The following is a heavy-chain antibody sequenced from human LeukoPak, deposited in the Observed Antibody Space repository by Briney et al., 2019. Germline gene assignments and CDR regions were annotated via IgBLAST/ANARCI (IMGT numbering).Heavy chain of an antibody. J-gene: IGHJ4*02. D-gene: IGHD3-10*01. Sequence: GGSLRLSCAASGFTFSTYAITWVRQAPGKGLEWVSAISGSGSTTYYADSVKGRFTISRDNSKNTLYLQMSSLRAEDTAVYYCAKVSNSYYYGSGSYLGPFDYWGPGTLVTVSS. CDR2: ISGSGSTT. CDR1: GFTFSTYA. CDR3: AKVSNSYYYGSGSYLGPFDY. V-gene: IGHV3-23*01.